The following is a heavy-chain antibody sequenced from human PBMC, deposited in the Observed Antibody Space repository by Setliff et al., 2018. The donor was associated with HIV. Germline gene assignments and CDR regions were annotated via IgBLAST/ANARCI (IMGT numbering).Heavy chain of an antibody. CDR2: INPSGGKT. V-gene: IGHV1-46*01. CDR1: GYTFTNYY. Sequence: ASVKVSCKASGYTFTNYYIHWVRQAPGQGLEWMGLINPSGGKTSYAKKFQGRLTMTRDTSRSTVYMELSSLRSEDTAMYYCARADSSNWCHVDYWGQGTLVTVSS. CDR3: ARADSSNWCHVDY. D-gene: IGHD6-13*01. J-gene: IGHJ4*02.